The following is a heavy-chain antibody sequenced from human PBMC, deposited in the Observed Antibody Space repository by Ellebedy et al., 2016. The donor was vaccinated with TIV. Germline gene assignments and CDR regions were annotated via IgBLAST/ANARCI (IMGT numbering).Heavy chain of an antibody. D-gene: IGHD5-24*01. CDR3: AREVQPLSTKFDY. CDR1: GFSFSNYA. V-gene: IGHV3-23*01. J-gene: IGHJ4*02. Sequence: GESLKIPCAGPGFSFSNYALSWVRQAPGKGLEWISTLDGPGGNVYYADDMEGSFTISRDNSKNTLYLQMNSLGTEDTAVYYCAREVQPLSTKFDYWGQGTLVTVSS. CDR2: LDGPGGNV.